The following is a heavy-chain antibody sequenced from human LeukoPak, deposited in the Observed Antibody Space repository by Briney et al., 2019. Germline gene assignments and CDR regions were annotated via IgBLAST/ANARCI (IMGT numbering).Heavy chain of an antibody. V-gene: IGHV3-48*04. J-gene: IGHJ4*02. D-gene: IGHD6-13*01. CDR3: ARDRSIAAAGTCFDY. CDR1: GFTFSSYS. CDR2: ISSSSSTI. Sequence: GGSLRLSCTASGFTFSSYSMNWVRQAPGKGLEWVSYISSSSSTIYYADSVKGRFTISRDNAKNSLYLQMNSLRAEDTAVYYCARDRSIAAAGTCFDYWGQGTLVTVSS.